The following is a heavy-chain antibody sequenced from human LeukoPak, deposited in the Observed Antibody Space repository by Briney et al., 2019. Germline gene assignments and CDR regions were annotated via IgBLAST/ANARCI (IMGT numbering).Heavy chain of an antibody. CDR2: IYPGDSDT. J-gene: IGHJ4*02. Sequence: GESLKISCKASGYSFTNYWIGWVRQMPGKGLEWMGIIYPGDSDTRYSPSFQGQVTISADKSISTAYLQWSSLKASDTAMYYCARPRGPRDVGGWSSMYYFDYWGQGTLVTVSS. CDR1: GYSFTNYW. D-gene: IGHD6-19*01. CDR3: ARPRGPRDVGGWSSMYYFDY. V-gene: IGHV5-51*01.